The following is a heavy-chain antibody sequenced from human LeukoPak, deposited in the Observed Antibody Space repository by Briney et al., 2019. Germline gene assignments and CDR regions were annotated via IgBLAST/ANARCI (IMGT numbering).Heavy chain of an antibody. CDR2: ISGSGGST. V-gene: IGHV3-23*01. CDR1: GFTFSSYA. CDR3: AKGPSRNIAAAGTDY. J-gene: IGHJ4*02. Sequence: GGSLRLSCAASGFTFSSYAMSWVRQAPGKGLEWVSAISGSGGSTYYADSVKGRFTISRDNSKNTLYLQMNSLRAEDTAVYYCAKGPSRNIAAAGTDYWGQGTLVAVSS. D-gene: IGHD6-13*01.